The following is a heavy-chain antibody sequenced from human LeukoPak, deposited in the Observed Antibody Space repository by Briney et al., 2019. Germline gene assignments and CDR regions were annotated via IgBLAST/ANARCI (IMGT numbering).Heavy chain of an antibody. CDR2: ISYDARDE. D-gene: IGHD2-21*02. CDR3: ARDVTGGRSGVGLGY. Sequence: PGRSLRLSCAASGFTFSSYAMHWVRQAPDKGLEWVAVISYDARDEYYADSVKGRFTISRDNSMHTLFLQMNSLRPEDTAVYYCARDVTGGRSGVGLGYWGQGTLVTVSS. J-gene: IGHJ4*02. CDR1: GFTFSSYA. V-gene: IGHV3-30*01.